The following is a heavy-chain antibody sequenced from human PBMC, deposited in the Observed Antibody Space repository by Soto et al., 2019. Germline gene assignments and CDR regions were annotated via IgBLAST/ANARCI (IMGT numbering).Heavy chain of an antibody. D-gene: IGHD3-3*01. CDR3: SKDSLADFSGVMDV. Sequence: GGSLRLSCAASGFTFSSYWMSWVRQAPGKGLEWVANIKEDGSEKYYVDSVKGRFTISRDNAKNSLYLQMNSLRAEDTAVYYCSKDSLADFSGVMDVWRRGTTVSGSS. CDR1: GFTFSSYW. CDR2: IKEDGSEK. J-gene: IGHJ6*01. V-gene: IGHV3-7*01.